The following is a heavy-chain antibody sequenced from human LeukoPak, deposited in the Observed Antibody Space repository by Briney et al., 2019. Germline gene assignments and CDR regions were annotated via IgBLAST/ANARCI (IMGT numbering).Heavy chain of an antibody. Sequence: SETLSLTYTVSGGSIRSYYWSWIRHPPGKGLEWIGDVFNSWRTNHNPSLRSQVTMSVDKFNNQILHKLSSFTAADTAVYYCAGRQHIVVVTATRGSFDMWGQGTMVTVSS. CDR2: VFNSWRT. CDR3: AGRQHIVVVTATRGSFDM. CDR1: GGSIRSYY. D-gene: IGHD2-21*02. J-gene: IGHJ3*02. V-gene: IGHV4-59*01.